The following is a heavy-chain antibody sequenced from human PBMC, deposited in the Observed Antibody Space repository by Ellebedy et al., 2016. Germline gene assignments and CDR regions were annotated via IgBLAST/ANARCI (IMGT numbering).Heavy chain of an antibody. CDR3: ASGGRGYFDL. V-gene: IGHV1-2*02. Sequence: ASVKVSCKASGYTFTGYYMHWVRQAPGQGLEWMGWINPNSGGTNFAQKFQGRVSMTRDTSISTAYMELSSLRSEDLALYYCASGGRGYFDLWGRGTLVTVSS. J-gene: IGHJ2*01. CDR1: GYTFTGYY. CDR2: INPNSGGT. D-gene: IGHD2-15*01.